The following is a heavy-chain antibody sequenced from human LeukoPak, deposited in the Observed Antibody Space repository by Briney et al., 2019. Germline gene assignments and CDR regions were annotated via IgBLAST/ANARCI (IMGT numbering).Heavy chain of an antibody. CDR1: GGSSSSYY. CDR3: ARHDSRGYSYIDY. D-gene: IGHD5-18*01. Sequence: PSETLSLTCTVSGGSSSSYYWSWIRQPPGKGLGWIGFIDYSGGSTNQNPSLKSRVTISVDTSKNQFSLKLSSVTAADTAVYYCARHDSRGYSYIDYWGQGTLVTVSS. CDR2: IDYSGGST. J-gene: IGHJ4*02. V-gene: IGHV4-59*08.